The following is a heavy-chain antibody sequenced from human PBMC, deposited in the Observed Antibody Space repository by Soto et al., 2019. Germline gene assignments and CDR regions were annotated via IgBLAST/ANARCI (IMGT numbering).Heavy chain of an antibody. Sequence: GGSLRLYCAASGFAYSSYGIQWLRQAPGNGLEWVAVISYDGSNKYYADSVKGRFTISRDNSKNTLYLQMNSLRAEDTAVYYCAKFPDYYDSSGYYPGYWGQGTLVTVSS. V-gene: IGHV3-30*18. CDR2: ISYDGSNK. CDR1: GFAYSSYG. J-gene: IGHJ4*02. D-gene: IGHD3-22*01. CDR3: AKFPDYYDSSGYYPGY.